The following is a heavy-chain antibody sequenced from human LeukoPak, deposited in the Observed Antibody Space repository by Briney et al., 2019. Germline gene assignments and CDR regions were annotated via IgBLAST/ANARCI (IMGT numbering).Heavy chain of an antibody. V-gene: IGHV4-59*12. CDR2: AHHSGTF. Sequence: SETLSLTCAVSGASISTYWWVWVRQAPGKGLEWIGEAHHSGTFNYNPSLESRVTISLDTSNNQFSLTLRSMTAADTAVYYCARDDVRNRGFNDYWGQGTLVTVSS. D-gene: IGHD3-10*01. CDR1: GASISTYW. J-gene: IGHJ4*02. CDR3: ARDDVRNRGFNDY.